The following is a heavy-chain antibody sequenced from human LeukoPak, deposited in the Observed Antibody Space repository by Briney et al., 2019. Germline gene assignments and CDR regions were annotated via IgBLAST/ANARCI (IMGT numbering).Heavy chain of an antibody. CDR2: IIPIFGTA. Sequence: GASVKVSCKASGGTFSSYAISWVRQAPGQGLEWMGGIIPIFGTANYAQKFQGRVTITADESTSTAYMELSSLRSEDTAVYYCARSQLYYDFWSGYFDPWGQGTLVTVSS. CDR3: ARSQLYYDFWSGYFDP. J-gene: IGHJ5*02. D-gene: IGHD3-3*01. CDR1: GGTFSSYA. V-gene: IGHV1-69*13.